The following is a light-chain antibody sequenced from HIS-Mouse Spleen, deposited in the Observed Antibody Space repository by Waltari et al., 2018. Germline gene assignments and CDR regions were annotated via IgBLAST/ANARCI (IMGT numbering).Light chain of an antibody. CDR1: SSDVGGYNY. Sequence: QSALTQPASVSGSPGQSITISCTGTSSDVGGYNYVYWYQHHPGKAPKLLIYDVSNRPSGVSNRFSGSKSGNTASLTISGLQAEDEADYYCSSYTSSSTLVFGTGTKVTVL. V-gene: IGLV2-14*03. CDR2: DVS. J-gene: IGLJ1*01. CDR3: SSYTSSSTLV.